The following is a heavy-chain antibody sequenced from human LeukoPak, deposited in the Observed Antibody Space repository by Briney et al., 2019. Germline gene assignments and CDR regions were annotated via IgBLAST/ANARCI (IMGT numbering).Heavy chain of an antibody. CDR1: GYTFTGYY. CDR3: ARDGYFDY. V-gene: IGHV1-18*04. J-gene: IGHJ4*02. CDR2: ISAYNGNI. Sequence: ASVKVSCKASGYTFTGYYMHWVRQAPGQGLEWMGWISAYNGNINYAQKLQGRVTMTTDTSTSTAYMELRSLRSDDTAVYYCARDGYFDYWGQGTLVTVSS.